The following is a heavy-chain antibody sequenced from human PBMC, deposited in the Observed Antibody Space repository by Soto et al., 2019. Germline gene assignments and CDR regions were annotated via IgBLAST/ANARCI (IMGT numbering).Heavy chain of an antibody. Sequence: SETLSLTCTVSGCSISGSSYYWGWIRQPPGKGLEWIGNIYYSGSTYYNPSLKSRVTISVDTSKNQFSLKLSSVTAADTAVYYCMLGSGWKDFYYWVQGNLVSVS. CDR1: GCSISGSSYY. J-gene: IGHJ4*02. CDR2: IYYSGST. D-gene: IGHD3-22*01. V-gene: IGHV4-39*01. CDR3: MLGSGWKDFYY.